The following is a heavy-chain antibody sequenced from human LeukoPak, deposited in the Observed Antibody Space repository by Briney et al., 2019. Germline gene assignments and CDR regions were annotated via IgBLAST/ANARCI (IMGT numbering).Heavy chain of an antibody. V-gene: IGHV3-74*01. Sequence: GGSLRLSCAASGFTFSTYWMHWVRQAPGKGLVWVSRINSDGSSTSYADSVKGRFTISRDNAKNALYLQMNSLRAEDMAAYYCARAASCGGDCSSSYLQHWGQGTLVTVSS. CDR1: GFTFSTYW. CDR2: INSDGSST. D-gene: IGHD2-21*02. J-gene: IGHJ1*01. CDR3: ARAASCGGDCSSSYLQH.